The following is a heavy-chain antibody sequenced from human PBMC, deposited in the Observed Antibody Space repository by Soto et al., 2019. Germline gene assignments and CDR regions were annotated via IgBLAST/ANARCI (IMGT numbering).Heavy chain of an antibody. J-gene: IGHJ4*02. CDR3: VSDRGYGHASVPYS. CDR1: GFTFSSYG. V-gene: IGHV3-30*03. CDR2: ISYDGGLQ. D-gene: IGHD5-18*01. Sequence: QAQLVESGGGVVQPGRSLRLSCAASGFTFSSYGMHWVRQAPGTGLEWVAVISYDGGLQHYADSVKGRFTISRDNSKNMVLLQMNSLGAEDTAGYYCVSDRGYGHASVPYSWGQGTLVSVSS.